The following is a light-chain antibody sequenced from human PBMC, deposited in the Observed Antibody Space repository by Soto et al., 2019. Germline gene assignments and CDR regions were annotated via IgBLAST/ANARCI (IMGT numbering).Light chain of an antibody. V-gene: IGKV3-20*01. J-gene: IGKJ5*01. CDR2: GAS. CDR1: QSVSSSY. CDR3: QQYGNPRIT. Sequence: TQCPGTLSLSPRERATLSCRASQSVSSSYLAWYQQKPGQAPRLLISGASSRAAGIPDRFSGSGSETDFTLTISRLEPEDFALYFCQQYGNPRITFGQGTRLEIK.